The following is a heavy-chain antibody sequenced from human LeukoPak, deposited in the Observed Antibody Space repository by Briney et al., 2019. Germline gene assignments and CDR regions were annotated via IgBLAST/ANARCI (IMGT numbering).Heavy chain of an antibody. CDR3: ARGRILTGLRAETIFGVVTHFDY. D-gene: IGHD3-3*01. CDR1: GGSFSGYY. V-gene: IGHV4-34*01. Sequence: SETLSLTCAVYGGSFSGYYWSWIRQPPGKGLEWIGEINHSGSTNYNPSLKSRVTISVDTSKNQFSLKLSSVTAADTAVYYCARGRILTGLRAETIFGVVTHFDYWGQGTLVTVSS. J-gene: IGHJ4*02. CDR2: INHSGST.